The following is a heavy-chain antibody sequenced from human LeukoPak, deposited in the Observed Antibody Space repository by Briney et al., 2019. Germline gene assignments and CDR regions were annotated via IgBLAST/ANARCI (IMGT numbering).Heavy chain of an antibody. D-gene: IGHD2-15*01. CDR1: GFTFSDHY. J-gene: IGHJ3*02. Sequence: PGGSLRLSCAASGFTFSDHYMDWVRQAPGKGLEWVGRTRNKANSYTTEYAASVKGRFTISRDDSKNSLYLQTNSLKTEDTAVYYCASASLGYCSGGSCPRAFDIWGQGTMVTVSS. V-gene: IGHV3-72*01. CDR3: ASASLGYCSGGSCPRAFDI. CDR2: TRNKANSYTT.